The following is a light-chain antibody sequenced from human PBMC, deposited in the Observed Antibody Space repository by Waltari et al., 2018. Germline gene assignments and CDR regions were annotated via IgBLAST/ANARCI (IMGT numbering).Light chain of an antibody. CDR3: QQYDNLQVT. CDR1: QDISNY. CDR2: DAS. Sequence: DIQMTQSPSSLSASVGDRVTITCQASQDISNYLNWYQQKPGKAPKLLIYDASNLETGVPSRFSGSVSGTDFTFTISSLQPEDIATYYCQQYDNLQVTFGGGTKVEIK. J-gene: IGKJ4*01. V-gene: IGKV1-33*01.